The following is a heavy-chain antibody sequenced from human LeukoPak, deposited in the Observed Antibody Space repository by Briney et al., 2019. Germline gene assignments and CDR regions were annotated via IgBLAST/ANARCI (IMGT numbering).Heavy chain of an antibody. V-gene: IGHV3-30*02. CDR3: AKERLLYTGFFDY. CDR2: IRYDGSNK. CDR1: GFTFSSYG. Sequence: GVSLRLTCAASGFTFSSYGMHWVRQAPGKGLEWVAFIRYDGSNKYYADSVKGRFTISRDNSKNTLYLQMNSLRAEDTAVYYCAKERLLYTGFFDYWGQGTLVTVSS. D-gene: IGHD3-3*01. J-gene: IGHJ4*02.